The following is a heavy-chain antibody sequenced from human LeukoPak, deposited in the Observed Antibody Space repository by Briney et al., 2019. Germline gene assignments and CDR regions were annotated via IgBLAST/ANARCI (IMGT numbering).Heavy chain of an antibody. Sequence: SETLSLTCTVSGVSMNNHYWSWIRQPPGRGLEWIGYIYDSETTNYNPSLKSRVTMSLDTSKNQFSLKLSSVTAADTALYYCATRLADSTWHGVFDYWSRGTLVTVSS. D-gene: IGHD6-13*01. J-gene: IGHJ4*02. CDR2: IYDSETT. CDR1: GVSMNNHY. V-gene: IGHV4-59*11. CDR3: ATRLADSTWHGVFDY.